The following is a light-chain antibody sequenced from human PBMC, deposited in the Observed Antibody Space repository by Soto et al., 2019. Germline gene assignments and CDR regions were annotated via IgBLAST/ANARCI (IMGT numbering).Light chain of an antibody. CDR3: QQRSNWWT. V-gene: IGKV3D-20*02. J-gene: IGKJ1*01. CDR1: QSVSSNF. Sequence: EIGLTQSPGTLSLSPVERATLSGRASQSVSSNFLAWYQEKPGQTPRLLIYSASSRAAGIPARFSGSGSGTDFTLTISSLEPEDFAVYYCQQRSNWWTFGQGTKVDIK. CDR2: SAS.